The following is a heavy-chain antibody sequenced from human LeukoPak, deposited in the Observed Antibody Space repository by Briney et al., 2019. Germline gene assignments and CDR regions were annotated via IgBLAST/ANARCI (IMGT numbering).Heavy chain of an antibody. CDR3: ARLISGRLGSGRRVT. CDR2: IYSGSGST. CDR1: GYSIINGYY. Sequence: SETLSLTCSVTGYSIINGYYWGWIRQPPGKGPDWIGSIYSGSGSTYYSPSLKSRVTISVDTSKNQFSLKLNSVTAADTAVYYCARLISGRLGSGRRVTWGRGTMVTVSS. V-gene: IGHV4-38-2*02. J-gene: IGHJ5*02. D-gene: IGHD3-10*01.